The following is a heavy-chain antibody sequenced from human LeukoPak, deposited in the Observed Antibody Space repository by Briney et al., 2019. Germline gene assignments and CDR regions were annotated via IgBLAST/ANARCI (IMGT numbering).Heavy chain of an antibody. J-gene: IGHJ4*02. V-gene: IGHV5-51*01. CDR2: TYRGSDT. D-gene: IGHD3-22*01. CDR3: ARLDDYHQSSGYHPRYFDY. CDR1: GYTFGNYW. Sequence: GESLKISCTASGYTFGNYWIGWVRQMPGKGLEWMAITYRGSDTRYSPSFQGQVTISVDITTAYLQWRSLKASDTAMYYCARLDDYHQSSGYHPRYFDYWGQGTLVTVSS.